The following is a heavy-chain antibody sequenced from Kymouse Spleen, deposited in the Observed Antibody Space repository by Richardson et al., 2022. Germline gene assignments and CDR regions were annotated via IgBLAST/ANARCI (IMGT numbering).Heavy chain of an antibody. D-gene: IGHD3-10*01. CDR2: IGTAGDT. V-gene: IGHV3-13*01. CDR3: ARGGYGSGSQNWFDP. Sequence: EVQLVESGGGLVQPGGSLRLSCAASGFTFSSYDMHWVRQATGKGLEWVSAIGTAGDTYYPGSVKGRFTISRENAKNSLYLQMNSLRAGDTAVYYCARGGYGSGSQNWFDPWGQGTLVTVSS. CDR1: GFTFSSYD. J-gene: IGHJ5*02.